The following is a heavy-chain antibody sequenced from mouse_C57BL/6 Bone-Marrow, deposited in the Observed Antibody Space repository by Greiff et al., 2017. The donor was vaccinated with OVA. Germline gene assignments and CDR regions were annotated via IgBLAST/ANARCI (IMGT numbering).Heavy chain of an antibody. V-gene: IGHV1-64*01. CDR1: GYTFTSYW. CDR3: ARGVVGQYYLDY. D-gene: IGHD3-3*01. CDR2: IHPNSGST. J-gene: IGHJ2*01. Sequence: QVQLQQPGAELVKPGASVKLSCKASGYTFTSYWMHWVKQRPGQGLEWIGIIHPNSGSTNYNEKFKSKATLTVDKSSSTAYMQLSSLTSEDSAVYYCARGVVGQYYLDYWGQGTTLTVSS.